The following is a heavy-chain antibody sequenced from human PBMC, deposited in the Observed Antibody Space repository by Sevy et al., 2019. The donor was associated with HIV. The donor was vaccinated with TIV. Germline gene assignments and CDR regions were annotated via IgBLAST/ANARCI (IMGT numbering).Heavy chain of an antibody. Sequence: GGSLRLSCAASGFTFSNAWMSWVRQAPGKGLEWVGRIKSKTDGGTTDYAAPVKGRFTISRDDSKNTQYLQMNSLKTEDTAVYYCTTDKRRDYDSSGYWGQGAFDIWGQGTMVTVSS. CDR1: GFTFSNAW. CDR3: TTDKRRDYDSSGYWGQGAFDI. V-gene: IGHV3-15*01. D-gene: IGHD3-22*01. J-gene: IGHJ3*02. CDR2: IKSKTDGGTT.